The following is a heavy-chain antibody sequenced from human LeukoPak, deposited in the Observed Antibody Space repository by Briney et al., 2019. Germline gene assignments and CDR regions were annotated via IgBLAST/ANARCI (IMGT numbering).Heavy chain of an antibody. D-gene: IGHD6-19*01. CDR3: ARGVSVAGSLQH. Sequence: KASETLSLTCAVSGDSFSSGGYSWTWIRQPPGKGLEWIGYIYHSGTTYYNPSLKSRVTISVDRSKNQFSLKLSSVTAADTAVYYCARGVSVAGSLQHWGQGTLVTVSS. CDR1: GDSFSSGGYS. J-gene: IGHJ1*01. CDR2: IYHSGTT. V-gene: IGHV4-30-2*01.